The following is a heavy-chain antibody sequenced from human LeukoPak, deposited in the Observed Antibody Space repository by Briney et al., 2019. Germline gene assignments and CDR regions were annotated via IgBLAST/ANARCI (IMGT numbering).Heavy chain of an antibody. CDR1: GFPFSSYS. D-gene: IGHD3-22*01. Sequence: SGGSLLLSCAASGFPFSSYSMNWVRPAPGKGLEWVASISSSSSYIYYADSVKGRFTISRDNAKNTLYLQSNSLRAEDTSVYYCAREYYYDSGGMDVWGQGTTVTVSS. V-gene: IGHV3-21*01. CDR2: ISSSSSYI. CDR3: AREYYYDSGGMDV. J-gene: IGHJ6*02.